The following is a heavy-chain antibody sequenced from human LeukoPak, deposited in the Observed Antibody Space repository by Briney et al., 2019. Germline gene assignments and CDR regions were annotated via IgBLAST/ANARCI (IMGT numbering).Heavy chain of an antibody. CDR2: INHSGST. Sequence: SEILSLTCAVYGGSFSGYYWSWIRQPPGKGLEWIGEINHSGSTNYNPSLKSRVTISVDTSKNQFSLKLSSVTAADTAVYYCARGAKGYGVSYYYYYYMDVWGKGTTVTVSS. D-gene: IGHD4-17*01. V-gene: IGHV4-34*01. CDR1: GGSFSGYY. CDR3: ARGAKGYGVSYYYYYYMDV. J-gene: IGHJ6*03.